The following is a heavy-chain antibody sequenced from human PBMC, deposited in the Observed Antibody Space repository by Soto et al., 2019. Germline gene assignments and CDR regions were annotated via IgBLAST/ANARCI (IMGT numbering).Heavy chain of an antibody. CDR3: AKDTIGYCSSTSCYVPPGRPAPPDY. Sequence: EVQLLESGGGLVQPGGSLRLSCAASGFTFSSYAMSWVRQAPGKGLEWVSAISGSGGSTYYADSVKGRFTISRDNSKNTLYLQMNSLRAEDTAVYYCAKDTIGYCSSTSCYVPPGRPAPPDYWGQGTLVTVSS. J-gene: IGHJ4*02. CDR1: GFTFSSYA. V-gene: IGHV3-23*01. CDR2: ISGSGGST. D-gene: IGHD2-2*01.